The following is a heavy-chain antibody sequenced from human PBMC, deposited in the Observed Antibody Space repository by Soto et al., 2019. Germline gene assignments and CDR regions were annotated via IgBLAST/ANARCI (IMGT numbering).Heavy chain of an antibody. V-gene: IGHV1-3*01. CDR2: ISAGNGNT. Sequence: QVQLVQSGAEVKKPGASVKVSCKASGYTFASYTLHWVRQAPGQRFEWLGWISAGNGNTKSSQKFQDRVTLDTTTSASTVSMEPTSPRSPDTAIYYCARVSMAPHTAIFYYDSSGQGSLVTVSS. CDR3: ARVSMAPHTAIFYYDS. D-gene: IGHD3-3*01. CDR1: GYTFASYT. J-gene: IGHJ4*02.